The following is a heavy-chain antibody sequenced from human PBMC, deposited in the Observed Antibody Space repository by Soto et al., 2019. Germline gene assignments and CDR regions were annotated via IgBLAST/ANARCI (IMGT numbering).Heavy chain of an antibody. J-gene: IGHJ3*02. CDR2: IKQDGSEK. D-gene: IGHD3-9*01. V-gene: IGHV3-7*03. CDR1: GFTFSSYW. CDR3: ARDFDSGYRFFDAFDI. Sequence: GGSLRLSCAASGFTFSSYWMSWVRQAPGKGLEWVANIKQDGSEKYYVDSVKGRFTISRDNAKNSLYLQMNSLRAEDTAVYYCARDFDSGYRFFDAFDIWGQGTMVTVSS.